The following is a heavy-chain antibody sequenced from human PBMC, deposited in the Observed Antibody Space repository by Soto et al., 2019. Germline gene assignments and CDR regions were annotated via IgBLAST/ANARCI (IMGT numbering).Heavy chain of an antibody. Sequence: GGSLRLSCAASGFMFSSYAMTWVRQAPGKGLEWVSALSGGGDSTYYAPSVRGRFAISRDNSKNTLYLQMNSLRAEDTAVYYCATGLRSVYGPFDSWGQGTLVTSPQ. V-gene: IGHV3-23*01. CDR2: LSGGGDST. CDR1: GFMFSSYA. CDR3: ATGLRSVYGPFDS. D-gene: IGHD5-12*01. J-gene: IGHJ4*02.